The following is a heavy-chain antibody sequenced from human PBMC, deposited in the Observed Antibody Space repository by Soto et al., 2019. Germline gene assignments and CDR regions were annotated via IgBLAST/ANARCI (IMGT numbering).Heavy chain of an antibody. J-gene: IGHJ4*02. CDR2: IIYDGSNK. Sequence: GSLRLSCAASGFTFSNFAMSWVRQAPGGGLEGVFIIYDGSNKYYADSVKGRFTISRDNSKNTLYLQMNSLRAEDTAVYYCARDYYYDSSGYYPFGYWGQGTLVTVSS. D-gene: IGHD3-22*01. CDR1: GFTFSNFA. V-gene: IGHV3-30*01. CDR3: ARDYYYDSSGYYPFGY.